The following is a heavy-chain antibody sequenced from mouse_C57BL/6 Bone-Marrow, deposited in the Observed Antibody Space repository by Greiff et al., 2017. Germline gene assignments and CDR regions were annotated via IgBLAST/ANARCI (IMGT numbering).Heavy chain of an antibody. CDR3: TTWGYDYYAMDY. D-gene: IGHD3-1*01. Sequence: EVKVEESGAELVRPGASVKLSCTASGFNIKDDYMHWVKQRPEQGLEWIGWIDPENGDTEYASKFQGKATITADTSSNTAYLQLSSLTSEDTAVYYCTTWGYDYYAMDYWGQGTSVTVSS. CDR1: GFNIKDDY. CDR2: IDPENGDT. V-gene: IGHV14-4*01. J-gene: IGHJ4*01.